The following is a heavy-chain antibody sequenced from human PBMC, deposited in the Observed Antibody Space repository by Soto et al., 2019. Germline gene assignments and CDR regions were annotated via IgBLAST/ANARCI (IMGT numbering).Heavy chain of an antibody. V-gene: IGHV1-69*13. Sequence: SVKVSCKASGGTFSSYAISWVRQAPGQGLEWMGGIIPIFGTANYAQKFQGRATITADESTSTAYMELSSLRSEDTAVYYCARAHIVVVTAIPFDAFDIWGQGTMVTVSS. D-gene: IGHD2-21*02. J-gene: IGHJ3*02. CDR3: ARAHIVVVTAIPFDAFDI. CDR1: GGTFSSYA. CDR2: IIPIFGTA.